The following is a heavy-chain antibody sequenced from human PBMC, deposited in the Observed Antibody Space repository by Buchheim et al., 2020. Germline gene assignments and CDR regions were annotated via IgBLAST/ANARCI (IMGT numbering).Heavy chain of an antibody. D-gene: IGHD1-26*01. CDR2: IKQDGSEK. V-gene: IGHV3-7*01. J-gene: IGHJ4*02. CDR1: GFTFSSYW. CDR3: ARDPSGSYYQVGSDY. Sequence: EVQLVESGGGLVQPGGSLRLSCAASGFTFSSYWMSWVRQAPGKGLEWVANIKQDGSEKYYVDSVKGRFTISRDNAKNYMYLQMNSLRAEDTAVYYCARDPSGSYYQVGSDYWGQGTL.